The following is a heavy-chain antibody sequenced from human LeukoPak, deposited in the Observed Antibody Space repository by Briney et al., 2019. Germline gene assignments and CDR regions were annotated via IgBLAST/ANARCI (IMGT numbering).Heavy chain of an antibody. CDR3: AKNYASGRGVPYAMDV. J-gene: IGHJ6*02. Sequence: GGSLTLSCAASGFNFADHAMRWVRQAPGKGLEWVSAISGIGGSTTIYADSVKGRFAVSRDNSRNTLFLQMNSLRAEDTAVYYCAKNYASGRGVPYAMDVWGQGTTVTVAS. V-gene: IGHV3-23*01. D-gene: IGHD3-10*01. CDR1: GFNFADHA. CDR2: ISGIGGSTT.